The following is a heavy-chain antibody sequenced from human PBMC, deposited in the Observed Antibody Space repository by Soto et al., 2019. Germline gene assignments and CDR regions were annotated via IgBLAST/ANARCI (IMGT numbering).Heavy chain of an antibody. D-gene: IGHD4-17*01. Sequence: EVQLVESGGGLVKPGGSLRLSCAASGFTFSNAWMSWVRQAPGKGLEWVGRIKSKTDGGTTDYAAPVKGRFTISRDDSKNTLYLQMNSVKTEDTAVYYCTYGDYVGSVDYWGQGTLVTVSS. CDR2: IKSKTDGGTT. J-gene: IGHJ4*02. V-gene: IGHV3-15*01. CDR3: TYGDYVGSVDY. CDR1: GFTFSNAW.